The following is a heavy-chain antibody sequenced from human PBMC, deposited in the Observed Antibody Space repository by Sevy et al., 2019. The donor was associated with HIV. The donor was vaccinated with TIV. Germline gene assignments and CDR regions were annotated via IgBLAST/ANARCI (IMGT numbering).Heavy chain of an antibody. CDR3: AKVIVDIVATTTNYYYYGMDV. D-gene: IGHD5-12*01. CDR1: GFTFSSYA. V-gene: IGHV3-23*01. Sequence: GSLRLSCAASGFTFSSYAMSWVRQAPGKGLEWVSAISGSGGSTYYADSVKGRFTISRDNSKNTLYLQMNSLRAEDTAVYYCAKVIVDIVATTTNYYYYGMDVWGQGTTVTVSS. CDR2: ISGSGGST. J-gene: IGHJ6*02.